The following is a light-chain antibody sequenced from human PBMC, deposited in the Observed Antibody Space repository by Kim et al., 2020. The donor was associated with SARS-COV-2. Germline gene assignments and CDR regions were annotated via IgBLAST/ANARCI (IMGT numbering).Light chain of an antibody. CDR1: RSDVGSNH. CDR3: AVWDASLNGWV. J-gene: IGLJ3*02. CDR2: NNG. V-gene: IGLV1-44*01. Sequence: GQTVTISCTGIRSDVGSNHLNWYQQHPRAHPTLLMNNNGPLPSWVLYRCSVFKSATSASLTIIVLLSDDDYDYYCAVWDASLNGWVFGGGTKLTVL.